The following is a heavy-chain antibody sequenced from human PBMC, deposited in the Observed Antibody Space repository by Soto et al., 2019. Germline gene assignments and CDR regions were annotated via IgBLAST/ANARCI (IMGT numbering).Heavy chain of an antibody. CDR3: ARGYGWYFDS. CDR1: GGSFSGYY. Sequence: SETLSLTCAVYGGSFSGYYWNWIRQPPGKGLEWIGEINHSGSTNYNPSLKSRVTISVDTSKNQFSLKLSSVTAADTAVYYCARGYGWYFDSWGQGTLVTVSS. V-gene: IGHV4-34*01. D-gene: IGHD6-19*01. CDR2: INHSGST. J-gene: IGHJ4*02.